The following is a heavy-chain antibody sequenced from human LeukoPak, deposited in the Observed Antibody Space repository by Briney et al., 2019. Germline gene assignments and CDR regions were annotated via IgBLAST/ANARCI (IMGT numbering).Heavy chain of an antibody. V-gene: IGHV4-59*08. CDR1: GGSISSCH. J-gene: IGHJ4*02. D-gene: IGHD3-10*01. CDR2: IFSTGST. Sequence: PSETLSLTCTVSGGSISSCHWNWIRQPPGKGLEWIGYIFSTGSTNYNPSLKSRVTISLDTSKSQFSLRLTSVTAADTAVYYCARRYGSGSYDKFDYWGQGTLVTVSS. CDR3: ARRYGSGSYDKFDY.